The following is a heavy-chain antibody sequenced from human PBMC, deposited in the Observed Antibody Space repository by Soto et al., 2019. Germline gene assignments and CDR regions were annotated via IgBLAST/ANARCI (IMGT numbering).Heavy chain of an antibody. CDR1: GFFFSSYA. J-gene: IGHJ4*02. V-gene: IGHV3-23*01. Sequence: EVQLLESGGGLVQPGGSLSLSCAASGFFFSSYAMSWVRQAPGKGLEWVSGIGGSGGYKSYADSVKGRFTISRDNSKNTLYLQMESLGAEDTAVYYCAKDAAMVSSTFNYFDYWGQGTLVAVSS. D-gene: IGHD6-13*01. CDR2: IGGSGGYK. CDR3: AKDAAMVSSTFNYFDY.